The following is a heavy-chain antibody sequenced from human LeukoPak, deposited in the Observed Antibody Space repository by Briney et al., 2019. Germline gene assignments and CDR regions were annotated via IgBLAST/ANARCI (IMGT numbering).Heavy chain of an antibody. CDR1: GGSISSSPYY. D-gene: IGHD5-18*01. J-gene: IGHJ5*02. Sequence: PSETLSLTCTVSGGSISSSPYYWGWIRQPPGKGLEWIGSIYYSGTTHYNPSLESRVTISVDTSKNQFSLKLASVTAADTAIYYRAEGAGGFSYYNWFDPWGQGTLVTVSS. V-gene: IGHV4-39*07. CDR2: IYYSGTT. CDR3: AEGAGGFSYYNWFDP.